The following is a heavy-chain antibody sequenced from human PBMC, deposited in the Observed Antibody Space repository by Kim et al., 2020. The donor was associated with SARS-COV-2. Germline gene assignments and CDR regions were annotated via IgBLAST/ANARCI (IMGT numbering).Heavy chain of an antibody. Sequence: GGSLRLSCAASGFTVSSNYMSWVRQAPGKGLEWVSVIYSGGSTYYADSVKGRFTISRDNSKNTLYLQMNSLRAEDTAVYYCARAPYYDFWSGYGGNWFDPWGQGTLVTVSS. CDR3: ARAPYYDFWSGYGGNWFDP. CDR2: IYSGGST. D-gene: IGHD3-3*01. J-gene: IGHJ5*02. CDR1: GFTVSSNY. V-gene: IGHV3-66*01.